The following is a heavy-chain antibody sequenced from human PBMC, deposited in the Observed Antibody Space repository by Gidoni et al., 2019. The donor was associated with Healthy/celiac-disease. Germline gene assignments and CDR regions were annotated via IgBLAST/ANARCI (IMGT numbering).Heavy chain of an antibody. J-gene: IGHJ3*02. CDR2: IYYSGST. CDR1: GGAIRSGCYD. CDR3: AGEGPGEEYYYDSSGFKNAFDI. D-gene: IGHD3-22*01. V-gene: IGHV4-31*03. Sequence: QVQLKESGTGRVKPSQSLALTCIVPGGAIRSGCYDWSWIRQHPGKGLQWSGYIYYSGSTYYNPPLKSRVTMSVDTSKNQFSLKLSSVAAADTTVYYCAGEGPGEEYYYDSSGFKNAFDIWGQGTMVTVSS.